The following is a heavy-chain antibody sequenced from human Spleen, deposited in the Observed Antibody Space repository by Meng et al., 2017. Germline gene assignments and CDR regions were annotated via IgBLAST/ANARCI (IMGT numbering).Heavy chain of an antibody. CDR3: ALCGGDCYIADY. CDR1: GGTFSSYT. CDR2: INPNSGGT. D-gene: IGHD2-21*02. J-gene: IGHJ4*02. V-gene: IGHV1-2*06. Sequence: ASVKVSCKASGGTFSSYTISWVRQAPGQGLEWMGRINPNSGGTNYAQKFQGRVTMTRDMSISTANMELSSLRSDDTAMYYCALCGGDCYIADYWGQGTLVTVSS.